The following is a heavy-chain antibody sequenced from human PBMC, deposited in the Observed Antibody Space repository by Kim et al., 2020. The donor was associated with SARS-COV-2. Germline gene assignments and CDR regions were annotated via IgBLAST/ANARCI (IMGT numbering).Heavy chain of an antibody. CDR1: GFTFSSYA. Sequence: GGSLRLSCAASGFTFSSYAMHWVRQAPGKGLEWVAVISYDGSNKYYADSVKGRFTISRDNSKNTLYLQMNSLRAEDTAVYYCARDCSTSCSTGYYYYYGMDVWGQGTTVTVSS. V-gene: IGHV3-30*04. J-gene: IGHJ6*02. CDR2: ISYDGSNK. D-gene: IGHD2-2*01. CDR3: ARDCSTSCSTGYYYYYGMDV.